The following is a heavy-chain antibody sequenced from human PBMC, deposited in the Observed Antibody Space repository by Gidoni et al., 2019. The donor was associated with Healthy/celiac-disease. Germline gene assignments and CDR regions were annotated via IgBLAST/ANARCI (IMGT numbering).Heavy chain of an antibody. V-gene: IGHV3-74*01. CDR2: INSDGSST. D-gene: IGHD1-20*01. Sequence: EVQLVESGGGLVQPGGSLRLSCAASGFTFSSYWMHWVRQAPGKGLVWVSRINSDGSSTSYADSVKGRFTISRDNAKNTLYLQMNSLRAEDTAVYYCAREGRITGLIPNYYYYYGMDVWGQGTTVTVSS. CDR1: GFTFSSYW. CDR3: AREGRITGLIPNYYYYYGMDV. J-gene: IGHJ6*02.